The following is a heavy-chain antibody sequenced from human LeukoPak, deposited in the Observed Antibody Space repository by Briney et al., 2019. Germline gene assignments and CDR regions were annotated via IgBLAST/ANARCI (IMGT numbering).Heavy chain of an antibody. D-gene: IGHD7-27*01. CDR3: ARFHPNWGLDY. CDR2: FSYSGST. V-gene: IGHV4-59*01. Sequence: SETLSLTCTVSGGSISSYYWSWIRQPPGKGLEWIGYFSYSGSTNYNPSLRSRVTISVDTSKNQFSLKLSSVTAADTAVYYCARFHPNWGLDYWGQGILVTVSS. CDR1: GGSISSYY. J-gene: IGHJ4*02.